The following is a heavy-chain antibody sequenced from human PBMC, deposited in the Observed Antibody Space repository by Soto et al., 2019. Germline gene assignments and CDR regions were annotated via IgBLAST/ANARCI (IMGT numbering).Heavy chain of an antibody. D-gene: IGHD6-19*01. V-gene: IGHV1-18*01. CDR2: IHAYNGNT. J-gene: IGHJ5*02. Sequence: VRQAPGQRLEWMGWIHAYNGNTNYAQKLQGRVTMTTDTSTSTAYMELRSLRSDDTAVYYCARDPQWILPDTPTSFDLSARGP. CDR3: ARDPQWILPDTPTSFDL.